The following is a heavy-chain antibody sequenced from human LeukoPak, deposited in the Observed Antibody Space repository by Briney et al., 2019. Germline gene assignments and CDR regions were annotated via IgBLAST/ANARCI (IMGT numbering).Heavy chain of an antibody. V-gene: IGHV1-2*02. Sequence: ASVKVSCKASGYTFTGYYTHWVRQAPGQGLEWMGWINPNSGGTNYAQKFQGRVTMTRDTSISTAYMELSRLRSDDTAVYYCAREGVAGTGSYYFDYWGQGTLVTVSS. CDR1: GYTFTGYY. D-gene: IGHD6-19*01. CDR2: INPNSGGT. J-gene: IGHJ4*02. CDR3: AREGVAGTGSYYFDY.